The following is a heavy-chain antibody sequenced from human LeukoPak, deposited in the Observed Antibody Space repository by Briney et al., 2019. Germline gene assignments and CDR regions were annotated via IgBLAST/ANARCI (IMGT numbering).Heavy chain of an antibody. D-gene: IGHD3-9*01. CDR1: GFTFSSYS. Sequence: GGSLRLSCAASGFTFSSYSMNWVRQAPGKGLEWVSSICSSSSYIYYADSVKGRFTISRDNAKNSLYLQMNSLRAEDTAVYYCARVGDILTGYDLDYWGQGTLVTVSS. CDR3: ARVGDILTGYDLDY. CDR2: ICSSSSYI. V-gene: IGHV3-21*01. J-gene: IGHJ4*02.